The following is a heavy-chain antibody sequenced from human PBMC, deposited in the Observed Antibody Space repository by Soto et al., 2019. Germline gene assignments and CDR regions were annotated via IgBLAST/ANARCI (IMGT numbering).Heavy chain of an antibody. Sequence: GGSLRFSCAASGFTFSSYGMHWVRQAPGKGLEWVAVISYDGSNKYYADSVKGRFTISRDNSKNTLYLQMNSLRAEDTAVYYCAKGSIAAPRYYYYYGMDVWGQGTTVTVSS. CDR2: ISYDGSNK. V-gene: IGHV3-30*18. J-gene: IGHJ6*02. CDR1: GFTFSSYG. CDR3: AKGSIAAPRYYYYYGMDV. D-gene: IGHD6-6*01.